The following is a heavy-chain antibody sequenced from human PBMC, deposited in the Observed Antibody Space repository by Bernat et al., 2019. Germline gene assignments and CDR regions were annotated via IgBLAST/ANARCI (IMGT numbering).Heavy chain of an antibody. CDR1: GFTFSNHE. Sequence: EVQLVESGGGLVQPGGSLRLSCAASGFTFSNHEMNWVRRAPGKGLEWVSYIDSSASAIYYADSVKGRFTISRDNAKNSVYLQMNSLRAEDTGVYYCARQDYGGDLGYWGQGTLVTVSS. CDR2: IDSSASAI. CDR3: ARQDYGGDLGY. D-gene: IGHD4-17*01. J-gene: IGHJ4*02. V-gene: IGHV3-48*03.